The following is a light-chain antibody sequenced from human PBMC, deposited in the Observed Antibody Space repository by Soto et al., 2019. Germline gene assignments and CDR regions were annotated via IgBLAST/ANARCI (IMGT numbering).Light chain of an antibody. V-gene: IGKV3-20*01. CDR2: GAS. CDR3: QQYGSSLPIT. Sequence: EIVLTQSPGTLSLSPGERATLSCRASQSVSSSSLAWYQQKPGQAPRLLIYGASSRATGIPDRFSGSGSGTDFTLTISRLEPEDFAVFFCQQYGSSLPITFGHGTRLEI. J-gene: IGKJ5*01. CDR1: QSVSSSS.